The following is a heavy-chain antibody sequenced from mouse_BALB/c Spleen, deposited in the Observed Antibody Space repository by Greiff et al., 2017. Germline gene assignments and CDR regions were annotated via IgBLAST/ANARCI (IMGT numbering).Heavy chain of an antibody. CDR1: GYSFTSYW. CDR2: IYPGNSDT. CDR3: TREGGMITTHWYFDV. Sequence: EVQLQQSGTVLARPGASVKMSCKASGYSFTSYWMHWVKQRPGQGLEWIGAIYPGNSDTSYNQKFKGKAKLTAVTSASTAYMELSSLTNEDSAVYYCTREGGMITTHWYFDVWGAGTTVTVSS. J-gene: IGHJ1*01. D-gene: IGHD2-4*01. V-gene: IGHV1-5*01.